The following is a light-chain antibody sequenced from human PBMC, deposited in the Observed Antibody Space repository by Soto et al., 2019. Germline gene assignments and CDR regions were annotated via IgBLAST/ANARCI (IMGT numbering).Light chain of an antibody. V-gene: IGLV1-40*01. CDR2: GNT. J-gene: IGLJ2*01. Sequence: QSVLTQPPSVSGAPGQRVTISCTGSSSNLGAGHDVHWYQQLPGAAPRLLIYGNTNRPSGVPDRFSGSKSGTSASLAITGLQTEDEADYYCQSYDSRLGLYLVFGGGTKLTVL. CDR3: QSYDSRLGLYLV. CDR1: SSNLGAGHD.